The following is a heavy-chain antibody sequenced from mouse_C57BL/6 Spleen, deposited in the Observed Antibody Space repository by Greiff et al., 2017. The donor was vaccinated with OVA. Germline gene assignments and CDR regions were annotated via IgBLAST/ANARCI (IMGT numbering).Heavy chain of an antibody. J-gene: IGHJ2*01. CDR1: GYTFTSYW. D-gene: IGHD1-1*01. CDR3: TRSPDATVVPFDD. CDR2: IYPGNSDT. Sequence: EVQLQQSGPVLARPGASVKMSCKTSGYTFTSYWMHWVKQRPGQGLEWIGAIYPGNSDTSYNQKFKGKAKLTAVTSASTAYMELSSLTNEDAAVYYCTRSPDATVVPFDDWGQGTTLTVSS. V-gene: IGHV1-5*01.